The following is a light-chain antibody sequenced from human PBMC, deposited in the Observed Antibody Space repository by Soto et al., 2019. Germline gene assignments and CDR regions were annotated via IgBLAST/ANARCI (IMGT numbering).Light chain of an antibody. CDR2: DAS. CDR1: QSISSF. Sequence: EIVLTQSPATLSLSPGERATLSCRASQSISSFLAWYQQRPGQAPRLLIHDASNRATGIPARFSGSGSGTDFTLTISSLEPEDFVVYYCQQRSDWPLTFGPGTKVDIK. V-gene: IGKV3-11*01. J-gene: IGKJ3*01. CDR3: QQRSDWPLT.